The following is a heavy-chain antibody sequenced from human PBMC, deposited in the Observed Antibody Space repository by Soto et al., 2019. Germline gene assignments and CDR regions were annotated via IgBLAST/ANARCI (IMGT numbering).Heavy chain of an antibody. D-gene: IGHD5-12*01. CDR3: AKGYYSGYDLAYFDY. CDR2: ISGSGDNT. Sequence: PGGSLRLSCAASGFSFDDYAMTWVRQATGKGLEWVSAISGSGDNTYYADSVKGRFTISRDNSGNTLYLQLNTLRAEDTALYYCAKGYYSGYDLAYFDYWGQGTLVTVSS. V-gene: IGHV3-23*01. CDR1: GFSFDDYA. J-gene: IGHJ4*02.